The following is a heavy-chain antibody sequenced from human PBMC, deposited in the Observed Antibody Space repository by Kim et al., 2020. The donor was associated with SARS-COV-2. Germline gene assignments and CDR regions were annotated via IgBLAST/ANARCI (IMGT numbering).Heavy chain of an antibody. CDR3: ARGDY. CDR2: MNPNNGNT. CDR1: GYTFTTYD. J-gene: IGHJ4*02. V-gene: IGHV1-8*01. Sequence: ASVKVSCTASGYTFTTYDINWVRQATGQGLECVGSMNPNNGNTDYAQKVQGRVTMTRNTSINTAYMELSSLRSEDTAVYYCARGDYWGQGTLVTVSS.